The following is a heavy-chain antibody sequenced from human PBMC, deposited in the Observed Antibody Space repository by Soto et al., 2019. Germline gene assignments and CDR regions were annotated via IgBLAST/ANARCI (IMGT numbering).Heavy chain of an antibody. CDR2: IYYSGST. CDR3: ARTLWLQTPLDAFDI. Sequence: QVQLQESGPGLVKPSETLSLTCTVSGGSISSYYWSWIRQPPGKGLEWIGYIYYSGSTNYNPSLKSRVTISVDTSKNQCSLKLSSVTAADTAVYYCARTLWLQTPLDAFDIWGQGTMVTVSS. V-gene: IGHV4-59*01. D-gene: IGHD5-12*01. J-gene: IGHJ3*02. CDR1: GGSISSYY.